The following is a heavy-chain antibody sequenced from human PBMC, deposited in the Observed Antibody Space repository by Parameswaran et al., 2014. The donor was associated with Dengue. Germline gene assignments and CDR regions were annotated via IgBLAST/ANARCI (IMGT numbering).Heavy chain of an antibody. D-gene: IGHD2-2*01. V-gene: IGHV5-51*01. Sequence: VRQMPGKGLEWMGIIYPGDSDTRYSPSFQGQVTISADKSISTAYLQWSSLKASDTAMYYCARYTVGYCSSTSCYGDYYYYMDVWGKGTTVTVSS. CDR2: IYPGDSDT. J-gene: IGHJ6*03. CDR3: ARYTVGYCSSTSCYGDYYYYMDV.